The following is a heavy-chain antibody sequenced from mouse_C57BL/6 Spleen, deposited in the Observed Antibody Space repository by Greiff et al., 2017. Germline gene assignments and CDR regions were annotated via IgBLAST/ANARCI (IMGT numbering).Heavy chain of an antibody. Sequence: EVQLQQSGTVLARPGASVKMSCKTSGYTFTSYWLHWVKQRTGQGLEWIGAIYPGNSDTSYNQKFKGKAKLTAVTSASTAYMELSSLTNEDSAVYICTRRGYDYDGYYYAMDYWGKGTSVTVSS. V-gene: IGHV1-5*01. CDR2: IYPGNSDT. J-gene: IGHJ4*01. D-gene: IGHD2-4*01. CDR1: GYTFTSYW. CDR3: TRRGYDYDGYYYAMDY.